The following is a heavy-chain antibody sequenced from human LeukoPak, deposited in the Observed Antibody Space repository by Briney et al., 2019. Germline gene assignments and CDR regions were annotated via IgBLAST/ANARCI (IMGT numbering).Heavy chain of an antibody. Sequence: GGSLRLSCAASGFTFSNYHMHWARQAPGKGLEWVAVISNDGSNKYYADSVKGRFTISRDDSKNTLYLQMNSLRAEDTAMYYCATMGGSFDYWGQGTLVTVSS. CDR1: GFTFSNYH. CDR2: ISNDGSNK. V-gene: IGHV3-30*04. D-gene: IGHD3-16*01. CDR3: ATMGGSFDY. J-gene: IGHJ4*02.